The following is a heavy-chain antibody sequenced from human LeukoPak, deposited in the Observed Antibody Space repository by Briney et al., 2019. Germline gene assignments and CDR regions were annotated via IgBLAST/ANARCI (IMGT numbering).Heavy chain of an antibody. CDR1: GDTFTSYG. CDR2: MNLISGKT. J-gene: IGHJ4*02. V-gene: IGHV1-8*03. CDR3: AREDYYDSGSNDY. D-gene: IGHD3-22*01. Sequence: ASVKVSCKASGDTFTSYGINWVRQAPGQGLGWMGWMNLISGKTAYDQKSQGRVTITRKPSITQAYMELSSLRSEDTAVYYCAREDYYDSGSNDYWGQGTLVTVSS.